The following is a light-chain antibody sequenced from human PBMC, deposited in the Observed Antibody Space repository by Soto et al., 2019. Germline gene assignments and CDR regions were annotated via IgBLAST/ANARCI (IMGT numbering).Light chain of an antibody. CDR1: QSVSSSY. V-gene: IGKV3-20*01. Sequence: EIVLTHSPGALSLSPGEKATLSSRASQSVSSSYLAWYQQKLGRAPRLLIYGASSRATGIPDRFSGSGSGTDFTLTISRLEPEDFAVYYCQEYGSSRTFGQRTKVDIK. J-gene: IGKJ1*01. CDR2: GAS. CDR3: QEYGSSRT.